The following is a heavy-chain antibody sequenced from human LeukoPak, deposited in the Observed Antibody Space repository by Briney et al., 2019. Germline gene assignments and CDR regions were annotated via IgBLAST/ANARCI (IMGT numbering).Heavy chain of an antibody. CDR3: EREEVPNAFEI. J-gene: IGHJ3*02. CDR2: IYYSGST. CDR1: GVSISTYY. Sequence: PSETLSLTCTVSGVSISTYYWSWIRQPPGKGLEYIGYIYYSGSTNYNPSLKSRVTMSLDTSKNQFSLKLSSVTAADTAVYYCEREEVPNAFEIWGQGTMVTVSS. V-gene: IGHV4-59*01.